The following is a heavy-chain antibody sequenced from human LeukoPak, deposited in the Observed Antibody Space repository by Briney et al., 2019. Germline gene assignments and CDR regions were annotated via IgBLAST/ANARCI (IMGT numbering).Heavy chain of an antibody. J-gene: IGHJ3*02. Sequence: SETLSLTCTVSGGSISSSSYYWGWIRQPPGKGLEWIGSIYYSGSTYYNPSLKSRVTISVDTSKNQFSLKLSSVTAADTAVYYCAREYIVVVPAAPRDAFDIWGQGTMVTVSS. CDR1: GGSISSSSYY. D-gene: IGHD2-2*01. V-gene: IGHV4-39*02. CDR2: IYYSGST. CDR3: AREYIVVVPAAPRDAFDI.